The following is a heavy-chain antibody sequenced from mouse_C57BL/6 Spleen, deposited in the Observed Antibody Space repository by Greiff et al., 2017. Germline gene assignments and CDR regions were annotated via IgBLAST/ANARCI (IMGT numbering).Heavy chain of an antibody. D-gene: IGHD1-1*01. Sequence: LVESGPELVKPGASVKISCKASGYAFSSSWMNWVKQRPGKGLEWIGRIYPGDGDTNYNGKFKGKATLTADKSSSTAYMQLSSLTSEDSAVYFCARSSSYFDYWGQGTTLTVSS. CDR1: GYAFSSSW. CDR3: ARSSSYFDY. CDR2: IYPGDGDT. J-gene: IGHJ2*01. V-gene: IGHV1-82*01.